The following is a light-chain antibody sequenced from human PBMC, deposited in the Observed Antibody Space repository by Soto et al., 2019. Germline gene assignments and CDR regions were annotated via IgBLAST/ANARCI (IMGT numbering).Light chain of an antibody. Sequence: DIQLTQSPSTLSASVGDRVTFTCRASQSIGTWLAWYQQKPGKAPNLLIYKASTLESGVPSRFGGSESGTDFALTISSLQPDDSATYYCQQYNTYPMFTFGQGTKREI. CDR3: QQYNTYPMFT. V-gene: IGKV1-5*03. CDR1: QSIGTW. CDR2: KAS. J-gene: IGKJ2*01.